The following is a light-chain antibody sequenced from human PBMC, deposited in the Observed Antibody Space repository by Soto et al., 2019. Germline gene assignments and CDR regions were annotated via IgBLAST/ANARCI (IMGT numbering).Light chain of an antibody. V-gene: IGLV2-14*01. Sequence: HSALTQPASVSGSPGQSITISCTGTSSDVGGYNYVSWYQQHPGKAPKLMIYEVRNWPSGVSNRFSGSKSGNTASLTISGLQAEDQADYYCSSYTSSSTLVFGTGTKVTVL. CDR3: SSYTSSSTLV. CDR1: SSDVGGYNY. J-gene: IGLJ1*01. CDR2: EVR.